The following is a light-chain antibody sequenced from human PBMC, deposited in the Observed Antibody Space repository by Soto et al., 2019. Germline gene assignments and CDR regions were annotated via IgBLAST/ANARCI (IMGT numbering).Light chain of an antibody. V-gene: IGKV3-20*01. CDR1: QSIGDSY. CDR3: LKYSSSACT. J-gene: IGKJ2*02. CDR2: DTS. Sequence: EIVLTQSPGTLSLSPAERATLSCRATQSIGDSYLGWYQHKPGPAPRLIIYDTSGRATGVPDRFSGSGYGTDFIITISRLESEGFGVYYCLKYSSSACTFGQGTKLEIK.